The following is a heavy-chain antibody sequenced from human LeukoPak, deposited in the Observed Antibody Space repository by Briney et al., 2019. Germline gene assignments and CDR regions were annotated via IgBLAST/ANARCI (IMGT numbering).Heavy chain of an antibody. D-gene: IGHD3-10*01. Sequence: SETLSLTCAVYGGSFSGYYWSWIRQPPGKGWEGRGEINHSGSTNDNPSLKSGVTISEGSSKNQFSLKLSSVTAADTAVYYCAREYYYGSGTLGYWGQGTLVTVSS. CDR3: AREYYYGSGTLGY. CDR1: GGSFSGYY. J-gene: IGHJ4*02. CDR2: INHSGST. V-gene: IGHV4-34*01.